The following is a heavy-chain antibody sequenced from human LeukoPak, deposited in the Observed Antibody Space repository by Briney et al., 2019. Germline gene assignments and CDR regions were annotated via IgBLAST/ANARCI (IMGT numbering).Heavy chain of an antibody. Sequence: GGSLRLSCAASGFTFEDYAMHWVRQAPGKGLGWVSLISWDGGSSYYADSVKGRFTISRDNSRHTLYLQMNSLGAEDTALYYCAKDKEYSGFGPILSGYYYGMDVWGKGTTVTVSS. J-gene: IGHJ6*04. V-gene: IGHV3-43D*04. D-gene: IGHD5-12*01. CDR1: GFTFEDYA. CDR3: AKDKEYSGFGPILSGYYYGMDV. CDR2: ISWDGGSS.